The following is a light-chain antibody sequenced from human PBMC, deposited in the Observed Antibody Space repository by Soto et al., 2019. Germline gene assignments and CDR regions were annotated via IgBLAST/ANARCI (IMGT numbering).Light chain of an antibody. CDR2: LGS. J-gene: IGKJ1*01. CDR3: MQALQTPWT. CDR1: QSLLHSNGYNY. Sequence: DTVMTQSPLSLPVTPGESASISCRSSQSLLHSNGYNYLDWYLQKPGQSPQLLIYLGSNRASGVPDRFSGSGSGTDFTLKISRVEAEDVGVYYCMQALQTPWTFGQGTKVGIK. V-gene: IGKV2-28*01.